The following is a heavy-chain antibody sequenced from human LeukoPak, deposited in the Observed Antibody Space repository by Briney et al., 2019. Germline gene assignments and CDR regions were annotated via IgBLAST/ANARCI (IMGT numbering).Heavy chain of an antibody. D-gene: IGHD5-18*01. V-gene: IGHV3-23*01. Sequence: GGSLRLSCAASGFTFSSHAMSWVRQAPGKGLEWVSAISGSGGSTYYADSVKGRFAISRDNSKNTLYLQMNSLRAEDTAVYYCAKDCTAMVMGDAFDIWGQGTMVTVSS. CDR2: ISGSGGST. CDR3: AKDCTAMVMGDAFDI. CDR1: GFTFSSHA. J-gene: IGHJ3*02.